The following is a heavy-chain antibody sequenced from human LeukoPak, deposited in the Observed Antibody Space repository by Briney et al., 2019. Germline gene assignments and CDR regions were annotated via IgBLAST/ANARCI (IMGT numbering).Heavy chain of an antibody. D-gene: IGHD3-10*01. CDR3: AKSWGENRFLSVYYYYYYMDV. J-gene: IGHJ6*03. V-gene: IGHV3-15*01. CDR1: GFTFSNAW. CDR2: IKSKTDGGTT. Sequence: GGSLRLSCAASGFTFSNAWMSWVRQAPGKGLEWVGRIKSKTDGGTTDYAAPVKGRFTISRDNSKNTLYLQMNSLRAEDTAVYYCAKSWGENRFLSVYYYYYYMDVWGKGTTVTVSS.